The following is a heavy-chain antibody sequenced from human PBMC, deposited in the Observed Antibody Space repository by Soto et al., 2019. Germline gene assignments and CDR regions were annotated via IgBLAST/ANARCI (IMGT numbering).Heavy chain of an antibody. Sequence: ASVKVSCKASRYTFTSYDINWVRQATGQGLEWMGWMNPNSGNTGYAQKFQGRVTMARNTSISTAYMELSSLRSEDTAVYYCARGSIRGRIADWFDPWGQGTLVTVSS. V-gene: IGHV1-8*01. CDR3: ARGSIRGRIADWFDP. J-gene: IGHJ5*02. D-gene: IGHD6-13*01. CDR2: MNPNSGNT. CDR1: RYTFTSYD.